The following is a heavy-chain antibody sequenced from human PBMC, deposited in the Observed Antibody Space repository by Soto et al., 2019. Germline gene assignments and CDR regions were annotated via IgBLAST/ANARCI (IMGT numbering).Heavy chain of an antibody. V-gene: IGHV1-18*01. J-gene: IGHJ1*01. D-gene: IGHD3-10*01. CDR1: GYTLTSYG. Sequence: QIQLVQSGAEVKKPGASVKVSSKASGYTLTSYGISWERQAPGQGIEWMGWISAYNGNTNYAQKLQGRVTMTTDTSTSTAYMELRSLRSDDTAVYYCARDRFGEEVTTEYFQHWGQGTLVTVSS. CDR2: ISAYNGNT. CDR3: ARDRFGEEVTTEYFQH.